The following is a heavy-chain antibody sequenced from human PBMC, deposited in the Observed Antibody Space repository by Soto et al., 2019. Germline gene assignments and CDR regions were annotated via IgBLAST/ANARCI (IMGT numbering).Heavy chain of an antibody. CDR3: AKSLYYYDSSPLDH. D-gene: IGHD3-22*01. V-gene: IGHV3-43D*04. CDR1: GFDFEDYA. Sequence: VKLVESGGIGVQTGGSLRLSCAAAGFDFEDYALHWARQFPGKGLEWVSLTNSDGTDSYYVDSVKGRFTISRDNAKRTLYLQMDRLRPEDTALYFCAKSLYYYDSSPLDHWGQGTLVTVSS. CDR2: TNSDGTDS. J-gene: IGHJ4*02.